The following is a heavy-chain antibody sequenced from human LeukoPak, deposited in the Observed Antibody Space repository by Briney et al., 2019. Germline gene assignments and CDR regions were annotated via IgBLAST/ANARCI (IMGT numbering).Heavy chain of an antibody. Sequence: GGSLRLSCAASGFIFSSYWMSWVRQAPGKGLEWVANIKQGGSEKYYVDSVKGRFTISRDNAKNSLYLQTNSLRGEDTAVYYCATVRGDYYFDYWGQGTLVTVSS. CDR3: ATVRGDYYFDY. CDR1: GFIFSSYW. J-gene: IGHJ4*02. V-gene: IGHV3-7*04. CDR2: IKQGGSEK. D-gene: IGHD2-21*02.